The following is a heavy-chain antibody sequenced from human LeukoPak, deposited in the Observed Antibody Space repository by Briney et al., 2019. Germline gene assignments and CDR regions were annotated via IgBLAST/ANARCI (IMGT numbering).Heavy chain of an antibody. Sequence: GASVKVSCMASGYTFTTYYIHWVRQAPGQGLEWMGIINPSGGSTSYTQKFQGRVTMTRDMSTSTVYMELSSLRSEDTAVYYCARANDTSGYWGWGQGTLVTVSS. J-gene: IGHJ4*02. D-gene: IGHD3-22*01. CDR1: GYTFTTYY. CDR3: ARANDTSGYWG. CDR2: INPSGGST. V-gene: IGHV1-46*01.